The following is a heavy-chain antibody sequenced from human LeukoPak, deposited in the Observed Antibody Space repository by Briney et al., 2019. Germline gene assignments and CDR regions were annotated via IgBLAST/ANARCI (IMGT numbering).Heavy chain of an antibody. CDR2: IDSSGGYM. CDR3: LRGDRRDY. V-gene: IGHV3-21*06. J-gene: IGHJ4*02. Sequence: GGSLRLSCAASGFTLNTYEMNWARQAPGKGLEWVSSIDSSGGYMFYADSVKGRFIISRDNAKDSLYLQMNSLRVEDTAVYYCLRGDRRDYWGQGTLVTVSS. CDR1: GFTLNTYE.